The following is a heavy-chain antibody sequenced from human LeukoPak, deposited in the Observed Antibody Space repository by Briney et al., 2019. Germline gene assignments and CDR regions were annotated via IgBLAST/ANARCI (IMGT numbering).Heavy chain of an antibody. Sequence: PGGSLRLSCAASGFTFSSCGMHWVRQAPGKGLEWVAVIWYDGSNKYYADSVKGRFTISRDNSKNTLYLQMNSLRAEDTAVYYCARDPQQFGVGELWVAFDIWGQGTMVTVSS. D-gene: IGHD3-10*01. CDR1: GFTFSSCG. CDR2: IWYDGSNK. CDR3: ARDPQQFGVGELWVAFDI. J-gene: IGHJ3*02. V-gene: IGHV3-33*01.